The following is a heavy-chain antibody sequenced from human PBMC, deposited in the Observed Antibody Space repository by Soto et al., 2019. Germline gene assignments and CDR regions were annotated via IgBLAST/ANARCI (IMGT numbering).Heavy chain of an antibody. V-gene: IGHV4-34*01. D-gene: IGHD3-3*01. J-gene: IGHJ5*02. Sequence: SETLSLTCAAYGGSFSGYYWSWIRQPPGKGLEWIGEINHSGSTNYNPSLKSRVTISVDTSKNQFSLKLSSVTAADTAVYYCARGGDFWSGYPRWFDPWGQGTLVTVSS. CDR2: INHSGST. CDR3: ARGGDFWSGYPRWFDP. CDR1: GGSFSGYY.